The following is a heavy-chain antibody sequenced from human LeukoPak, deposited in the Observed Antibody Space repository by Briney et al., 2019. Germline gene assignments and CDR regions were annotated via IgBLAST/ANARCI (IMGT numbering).Heavy chain of an antibody. V-gene: IGHV3-64*01. CDR1: GFTFSSHG. J-gene: IGHJ4*02. CDR3: AREGSSSWYRFLDY. CDR2: ISSNGDVT. Sequence: GGSLRLSCAASGFTFSSHGMQWVRQAPGKGLEYVSTISSNGDVTYYTNSVEGRFTISRDNSKNTLYLQMGSLRAEDMAVYYCAREGSSSWYRFLDYWGQGTLVTVSS. D-gene: IGHD6-13*01.